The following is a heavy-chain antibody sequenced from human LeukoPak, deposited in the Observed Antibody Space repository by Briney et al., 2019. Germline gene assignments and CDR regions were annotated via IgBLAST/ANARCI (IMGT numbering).Heavy chain of an antibody. CDR1: IRSISTYF. CDR3: VRSALDTSGRYYYAQPFEY. Sequence: SETVSLTCTLSIRSISTYFWSWLPHPPEGGLEWIGYVYHSGSTNYNPPLKSRATIFVDTSKNQFSPTMTPVTAAGPGVFFRVRSALDTSGRYYYAQPFEYWGQG. CDR2: VYHSGST. D-gene: IGHD3-10*01. V-gene: IGHV4-59*01. J-gene: IGHJ4*02.